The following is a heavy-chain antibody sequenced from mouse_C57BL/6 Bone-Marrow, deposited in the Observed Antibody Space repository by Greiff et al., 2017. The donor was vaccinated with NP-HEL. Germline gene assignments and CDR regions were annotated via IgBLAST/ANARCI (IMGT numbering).Heavy chain of an antibody. J-gene: IGHJ1*03. V-gene: IGHV2-9*01. Sequence: QVQLKESGPGLVAPSQSLSITCTVSGFSLTSYGVDWVRQPPGKGLEWLGVIWGGGSTHYTSALMSGLGMSKDNSKSHVFTKMHSLQTDDTAMYYYAKQGALYGNLNSYFDVWGTGTTVTVSS. CDR1: GFSLTSYG. CDR2: IWGGGST. CDR3: AKQGALYGNLNSYFDV. D-gene: IGHD1-1*01.